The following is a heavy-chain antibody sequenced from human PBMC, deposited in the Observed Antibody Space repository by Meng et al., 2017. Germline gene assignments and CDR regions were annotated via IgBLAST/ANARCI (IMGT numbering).Heavy chain of an antibody. Sequence: LKESGTTLVHTQQNLTLTCTFSGFSLTTRGVGVGWIRQPPGKALECLALIYWDNDKRYNPSLKNRLTITKDASRNQVVLTMTNMDPVDTATYFCAHRLAYSTNYNVGWFDPWGQGTLVTVSS. J-gene: IGHJ5*02. CDR2: IYWDNDK. D-gene: IGHD6-13*01. CDR1: GFSLTTRGVG. V-gene: IGHV2-5*02. CDR3: AHRLAYSTNYNVGWFDP.